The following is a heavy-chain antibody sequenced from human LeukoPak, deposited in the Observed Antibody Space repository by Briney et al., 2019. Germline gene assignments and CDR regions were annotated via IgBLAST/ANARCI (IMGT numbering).Heavy chain of an antibody. Sequence: SETLSLTCTVSGDSISSGGYYWGWIRQPPGKGLEWIGSIYYSGSTYYNPSLKSRVTIFVDTSKNQFSLKLSSVTAADTAVYYCARQFTVTGGWFAPWGQGTLVTVSS. J-gene: IGHJ5*02. D-gene: IGHD4-11*01. CDR3: ARQFTVTGGWFAP. CDR1: GDSISSGGYY. V-gene: IGHV4-39*01. CDR2: IYYSGST.